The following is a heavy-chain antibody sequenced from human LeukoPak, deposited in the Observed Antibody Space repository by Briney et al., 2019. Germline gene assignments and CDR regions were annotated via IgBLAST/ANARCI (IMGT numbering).Heavy chain of an antibody. CDR1: GFTFRSYW. CDR3: ATDSPFDY. D-gene: IGHD2-21*01. J-gene: IGHJ4*02. V-gene: IGHV3-7*01. CDR2: IKQDGSKK. Sequence: GSLRLSWAASGFTFRSYWMSWVRQAPGKGLEWVGIIKQDGSKKYYVDSVKGRFTISRDNAKESLYLQMNSLRAEDTAVYYCATDSPFDYWGQGTLVTVSS.